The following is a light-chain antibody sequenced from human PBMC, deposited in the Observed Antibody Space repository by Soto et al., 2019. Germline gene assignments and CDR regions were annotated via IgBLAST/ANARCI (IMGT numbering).Light chain of an antibody. CDR3: SSYTSSTTYV. J-gene: IGLJ1*01. V-gene: IGLV2-14*01. CDR1: SSDVGGYNY. Sequence: ALTQPASVSGSPGQSITISCTGTSSDVGGYNYVSWYQQYPGKAPKLIVYEVNNRPSGVSGRFSGSKSGNTASLTISGLLADDEADYYCSSYTSSTTYVFGTGTKVTVL. CDR2: EVN.